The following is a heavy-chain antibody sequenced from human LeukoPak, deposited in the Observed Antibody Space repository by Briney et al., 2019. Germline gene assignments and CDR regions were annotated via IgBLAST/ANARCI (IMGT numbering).Heavy chain of an antibody. D-gene: IGHD3-3*01. CDR2: INHSGST. CDR3: ARGDGDYDFWSGYSGRWFDP. Sequence: SETLSLTCAVYGGSFSGYYWSCIRQPPGKGLEWIGEINHSGSTNYNPSLKSRVTISVDTSKNQFSLKLSSVTAADTAVYYCARGDGDYDFWSGYSGRWFDPWGQGTLVTVSS. V-gene: IGHV4-34*01. CDR1: GGSFSGYY. J-gene: IGHJ5*02.